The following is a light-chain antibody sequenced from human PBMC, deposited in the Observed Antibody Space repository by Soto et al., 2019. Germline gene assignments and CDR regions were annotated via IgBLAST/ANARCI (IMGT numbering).Light chain of an antibody. CDR1: QGISSY. V-gene: IGKV1-8*01. Sequence: AIRMTQSPSSFSASTGDRVTITCRASQGISSYLAWYQQKPGKAPKLLIYAACTLQSGVPSRFSGSGSGTDFTLTISCLQSEDFATYYCQQYYSYSYTFGQGTKLEIK. J-gene: IGKJ2*01. CDR3: QQYYSYSYT. CDR2: AAC.